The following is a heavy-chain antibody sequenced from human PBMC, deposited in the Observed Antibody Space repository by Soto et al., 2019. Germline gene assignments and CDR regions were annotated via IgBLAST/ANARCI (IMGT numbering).Heavy chain of an antibody. Sequence: SETLCLTCTVSGGSISYEYYHWTWIRQSPGKGLEWIGYIHYSGSIIYNPSFKSRVTISVDTSKNQFSLQLSSVTAADTAVYFCAREDDGGDRDYYGLDVWGQGTTVTVSS. V-gene: IGHV4-30-4*08. CDR2: IHYSGSI. D-gene: IGHD2-21*02. CDR3: AREDDGGDRDYYGLDV. J-gene: IGHJ6*02. CDR1: GGSISYEYYH.